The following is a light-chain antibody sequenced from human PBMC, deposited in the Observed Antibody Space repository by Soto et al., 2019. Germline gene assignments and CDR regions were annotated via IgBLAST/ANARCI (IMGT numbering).Light chain of an antibody. CDR3: SSYTSSSIVV. Sequence: QSVLTQPASVSWSPGQSITISCTGTSSDVGGYNYVSWYQQHPGKAPKLMIYEVSNRPSGVSNRFSGSKSGNTASLTISGLQAEDEADYYCSSYTSSSIVVFGGGTKLTVL. J-gene: IGLJ2*01. V-gene: IGLV2-14*01. CDR2: EVS. CDR1: SSDVGGYNY.